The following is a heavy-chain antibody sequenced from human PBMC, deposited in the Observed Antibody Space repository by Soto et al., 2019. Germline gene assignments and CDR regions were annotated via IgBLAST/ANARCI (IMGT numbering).Heavy chain of an antibody. D-gene: IGHD1-26*01. CDR2: IDPTASRT. V-gene: IGHV5-10-1*01. CDR1: GYMFSLYH. J-gene: IGHJ4*02. Sequence: GESLKISCEASGYMFSLYHISWVRQMPGLGLEWVGKIDPTASRTMYRPSSRARITISVDKSINTAYLEWGRLKASDTAMYYCARHDFKGEFHFWGQGTQVTVSS. CDR3: ARHDFKGEFHF.